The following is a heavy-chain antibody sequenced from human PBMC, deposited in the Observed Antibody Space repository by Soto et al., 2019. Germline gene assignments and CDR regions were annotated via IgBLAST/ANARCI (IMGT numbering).Heavy chain of an antibody. CDR3: ARSIRGPRKFNGMDV. V-gene: IGHV2-70*13. J-gene: IGHJ6*02. D-gene: IGHD1-20*01. CDR2: IERDDDDK. Sequence: GPTLVNPTETLTLTCTFSGFSITSPGMSVSWIRQPPGRALEWLALIERDDDDKYYSTSLKTRLTISKDTRKNQVVLTMANMDPADTATYYCARSIRGPRKFNGMDVWGQGTTVTVS. CDR1: GFSITSPGMS.